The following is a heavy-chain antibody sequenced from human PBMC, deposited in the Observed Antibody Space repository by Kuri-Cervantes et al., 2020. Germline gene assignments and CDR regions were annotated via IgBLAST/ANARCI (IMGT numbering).Heavy chain of an antibody. CDR1: GYTFTSHD. CDR2: INPYSGSA. V-gene: IGHV1-8*01. Sequence: ASVKVSCKASGYTFTSHDINWVRQATGQGLEWMGYINPYSGSAVYAQKFQGRITMTTDTSISTAYMELSSLRSEDTAIYYCTRVPRESEARWGQGTLVTDSS. D-gene: IGHD6-6*01. CDR3: TRVPRESEAR. J-gene: IGHJ4*02.